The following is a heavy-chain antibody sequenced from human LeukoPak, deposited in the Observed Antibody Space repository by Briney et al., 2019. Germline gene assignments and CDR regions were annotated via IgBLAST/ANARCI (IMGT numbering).Heavy chain of an antibody. D-gene: IGHD3-22*01. J-gene: IGHJ4*02. CDR2: IIPMFGTA. CDR3: ARHRPAKHYYDSSAYSPFDY. CDR1: GYTFTSYA. Sequence: GASVKVSCKASGYTFTSYAMNWVRQAPGQGLEWMGGIIPMFGTAKYAQKFQGRVTITADESTSTAYMELSSLRSEDTAVYYCARHRPAKHYYDSSAYSPFDYWGQGTLVTVSS. V-gene: IGHV1-69*13.